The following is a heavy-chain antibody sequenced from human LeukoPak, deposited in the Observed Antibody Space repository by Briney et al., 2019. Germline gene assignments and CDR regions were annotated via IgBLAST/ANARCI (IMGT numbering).Heavy chain of an antibody. D-gene: IGHD3-10*01. Sequence: PSETLSLTCAVYGGSFSGYYWSWIRQPPGKGLEWIGEINHSGSTNYNPSLKSRVTISVDTSKNQFSLKLSSVTAADTAVYYCARHRIYGSGSFGYWGQGTLVTVSS. CDR1: GGSFSGYY. CDR2: INHSGST. J-gene: IGHJ4*02. CDR3: ARHRIYGSGSFGY. V-gene: IGHV4-34*01.